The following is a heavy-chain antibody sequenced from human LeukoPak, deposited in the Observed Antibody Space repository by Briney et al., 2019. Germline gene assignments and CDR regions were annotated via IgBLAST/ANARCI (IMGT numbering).Heavy chain of an antibody. CDR1: GFTFSSYG. Sequence: GGSLRLSCAASGFTFSSYGMHWVRQAPGKGLEWVAVISYDGSNKYYADSVKGRFTISRDNSKNTLYLQMNSLRAEDTAVYYCARAPRYCSGGSCYSRFDPWGQGTLVTVSS. V-gene: IGHV3-30*03. CDR3: ARAPRYCSGGSCYSRFDP. D-gene: IGHD2-15*01. CDR2: ISYDGSNK. J-gene: IGHJ5*02.